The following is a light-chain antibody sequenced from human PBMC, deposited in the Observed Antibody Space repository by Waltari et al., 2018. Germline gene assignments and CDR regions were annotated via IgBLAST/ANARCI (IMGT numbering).Light chain of an antibody. Sequence: QSALTQPASVSGSPGQSVTISCTGTSSDVGGYNFVSCYQQHPGRAPKLLIYDVPHRPSGVSTRFSGSKSGDTASLTISGLQAADEAEYYCSSYSSTNTVVFGGVTQLTV. CDR1: SSDVGGYNF. CDR3: SSYSSTNTVV. V-gene: IGLV2-14*03. J-gene: IGLJ3*02. CDR2: DVP.